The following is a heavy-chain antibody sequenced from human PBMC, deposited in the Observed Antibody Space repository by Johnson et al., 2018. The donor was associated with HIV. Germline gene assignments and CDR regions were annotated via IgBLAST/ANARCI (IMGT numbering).Heavy chain of an antibody. CDR1: RFTVSGNY. CDR2: VSSAGHT. D-gene: IGHD6-13*01. J-gene: IGHJ3*02. V-gene: IGHV3-66*01. CDR3: ARSGGYPNAFDI. Sequence: MLLVESGGGLVQPGGSLRLSCAASRFTVSGNYMTWVRQAPGKGLEWVSVVSSAGHTYYADSVTGRFTISRDNSKNSLFLQMNRLRVEDTAVYYCARSGGYPNAFDIWGQGTMVTVSS.